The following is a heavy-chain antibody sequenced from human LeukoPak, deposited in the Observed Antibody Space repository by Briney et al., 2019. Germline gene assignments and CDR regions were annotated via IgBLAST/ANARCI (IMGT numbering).Heavy chain of an antibody. V-gene: IGHV3-23*01. D-gene: IGHD3-22*01. CDR2: ISGSGGST. CDR1: GFTFSSYG. CDR3: AKDQDFSGYYYSQGTYFDY. Sequence: GGSLRLSCAAPGFTFSSYGMSWVRQAPGKGLEWVSAISGSGGSTYYADSVKGRFTISRDNSKNTLYLQMNSLRAEDTAVYYCAKDQDFSGYYYSQGTYFDYWGQGTLVTVSS. J-gene: IGHJ4*02.